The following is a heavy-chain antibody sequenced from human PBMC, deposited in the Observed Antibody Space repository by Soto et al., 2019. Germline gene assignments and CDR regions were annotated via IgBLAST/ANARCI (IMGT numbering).Heavy chain of an antibody. J-gene: IGHJ5*02. V-gene: IGHV5-51*01. CDR1: GSSVTSYW. Sequence: LGEYLKISCKGSGSSVTSYWIGCVRQMHWKGLEWMGIIYPGASDTRYSPSFQGQVTISADKSVSTAYLQWSSLKASDTAMYYCARGRGAMIENWFDPWGQGTMVTVSS. CDR2: IYPGASDT. CDR3: ARGRGAMIENWFDP. D-gene: IGHD3-22*01.